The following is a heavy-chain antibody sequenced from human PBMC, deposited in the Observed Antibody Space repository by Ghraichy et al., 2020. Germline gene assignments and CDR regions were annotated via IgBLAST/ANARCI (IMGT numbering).Heavy chain of an antibody. CDR2: ITASGGST. D-gene: IGHD6-19*01. CDR1: GFSFHAYA. J-gene: IGHJ4*02. Sequence: SCAASGFSFHAYAMNWVHRAPGKGLEWVSAITASGGSTHYADSVKGRFTISRDNSKNTLYLQMSSLRADDTAVYYCAKDRLVQEGPAYYFDYWGQGTLVTVSS. CDR3: AKDRLVQEGPAYYFDY. V-gene: IGHV3-23*01.